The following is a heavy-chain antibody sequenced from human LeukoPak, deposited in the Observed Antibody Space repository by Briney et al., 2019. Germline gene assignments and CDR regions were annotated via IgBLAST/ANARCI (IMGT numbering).Heavy chain of an antibody. J-gene: IGHJ4*02. CDR3: ARVPYDYVWGSYRPRWYFDY. V-gene: IGHV4-34*01. D-gene: IGHD3-16*02. CDR2: INHSGST. CDR1: GGSFGGYY. Sequence: SETLSLTCAVYGGSFGGYYWSWIRQPPGKGLEWIGEINHSGSTNYNPSLKSRVTISVDTSKNQFSLKLSSVTAADTAVYYCARVPYDYVWGSYRPRWYFDYWGQGTLVTVSS.